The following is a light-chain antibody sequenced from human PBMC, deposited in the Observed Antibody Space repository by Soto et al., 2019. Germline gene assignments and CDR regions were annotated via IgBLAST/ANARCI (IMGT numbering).Light chain of an antibody. CDR2: GVS. CDR3: QQFGSSPGFT. Sequence: EIVLTQSPGTLSLSPGERATLSCRASQSVSSSYLAWYQQKPGQAPRLLIYGVSSRATGIPDRFSGSGSGTDFTLTISRLEPEDFAVYYCQQFGSSPGFTFGPGTIVDIK. V-gene: IGKV3-20*01. J-gene: IGKJ3*01. CDR1: QSVSSSY.